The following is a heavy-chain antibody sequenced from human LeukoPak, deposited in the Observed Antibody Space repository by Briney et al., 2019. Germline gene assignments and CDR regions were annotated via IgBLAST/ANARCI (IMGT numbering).Heavy chain of an antibody. V-gene: IGHV6-1*01. CDR2: TYYSSKWYS. CDR1: GDSVSSNSAA. J-gene: IGHJ4*02. D-gene: IGHD1-26*01. Sequence: SQTLSLTCAISGDSVSSNSAAWNWIRQSPSRGLEWLGRTYYSSKWYSRYALSVRSRITINPDSSKNQFSLQLNSVTPDDTAVYYCARGGGYPLDYWGQGTLVTVSS. CDR3: ARGGGYPLDY.